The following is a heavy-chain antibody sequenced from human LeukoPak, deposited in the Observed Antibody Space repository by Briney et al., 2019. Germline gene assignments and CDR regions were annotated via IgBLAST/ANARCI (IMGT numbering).Heavy chain of an antibody. Sequence: GGSLRLSCAASGFTFSSYEMSWVRQAPGKGLEWVSYISSSGSTIYYADSVKGRFTISRDNAKNSLYLQMNSLRAEDTAVYYCAKVRTRWTMVRGVSYMDVWGKGTTVTVSS. D-gene: IGHD3-10*01. CDR3: AKVRTRWTMVRGVSYMDV. CDR1: GFTFSSYE. CDR2: ISSSGSTI. J-gene: IGHJ6*03. V-gene: IGHV3-48*03.